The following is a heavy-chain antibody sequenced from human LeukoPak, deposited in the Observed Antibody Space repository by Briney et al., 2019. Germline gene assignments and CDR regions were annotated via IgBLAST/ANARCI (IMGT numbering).Heavy chain of an antibody. J-gene: IGHJ4*02. CDR1: GYTFTGYY. CDR3: ARPSYNWNDGDY. V-gene: IGHV1-2*02. CDR2: INPNSGGT. Sequence: ASVKVSCKASGYTFTGYYMHWVRQAPGQGLEWMGWINPNSGGTNYAQKFQGRVTMTRDTSISTACMELSRLRSDDTAVYYCARPSYNWNDGDYWGQGTLVTVSS. D-gene: IGHD1-1*01.